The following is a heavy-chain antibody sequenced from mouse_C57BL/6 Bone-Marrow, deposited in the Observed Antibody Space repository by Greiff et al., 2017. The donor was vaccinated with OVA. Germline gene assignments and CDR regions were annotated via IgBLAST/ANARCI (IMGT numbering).Heavy chain of an antibody. D-gene: IGHD2-12*01. CDR1: GYTFTSYG. CDR3: ARSVSYVYYFDY. Sequence: QVQLQQSGAELARPGASVKLSCKASGYTFTSYGISWVKQRTGQGLEWIGEIYPRSGNTYYNEKFKGKATLTEDKSSSTAYMELRSLTSEDSAVYFCARSVSYVYYFDYWGQGTTLTVSS. V-gene: IGHV1-81*01. CDR2: IYPRSGNT. J-gene: IGHJ2*01.